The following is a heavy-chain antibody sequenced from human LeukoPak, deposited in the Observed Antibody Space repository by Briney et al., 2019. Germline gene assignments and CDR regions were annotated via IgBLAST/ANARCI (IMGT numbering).Heavy chain of an antibody. J-gene: IGHJ6*02. CDR3: ARGGLPAAHTYYYYGMDV. D-gene: IGHD2-2*01. Sequence: GASVKVSCKASGGTFSSYAISWVRQAPGQGLEWMGRIIPILGIANYAQKFQGRVTITADKSTSTAYMELSSLRSEDTAVYYCARGGLPAAHTYYYYGMDVWGQGTTVTVSS. V-gene: IGHV1-69*04. CDR1: GGTFSSYA. CDR2: IIPILGIA.